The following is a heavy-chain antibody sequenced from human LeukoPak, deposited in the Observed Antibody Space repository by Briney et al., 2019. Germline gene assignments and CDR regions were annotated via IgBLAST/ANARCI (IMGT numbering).Heavy chain of an antibody. V-gene: IGHV4-30-4*08. J-gene: IGHJ4*02. CDR1: GGSISSGDYY. CDR2: IYYSGST. Sequence: SETLSLTCTVSGGSISSGDYYWSWIRQPPGKGLEWIGYIYYSGSTYYNPSLKSRVTISVDTYKNQFSVKLSSVTAADTAVYYCARDSGGWYARVDYWGQGTLVTVSS. CDR3: ARDSGGWYARVDY. D-gene: IGHD6-19*01.